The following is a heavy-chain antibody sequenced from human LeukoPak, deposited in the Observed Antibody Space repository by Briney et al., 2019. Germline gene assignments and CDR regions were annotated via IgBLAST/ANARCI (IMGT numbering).Heavy chain of an antibody. V-gene: IGHV3-23*01. Sequence: GGSLRLSCAASGFTFSSYAMSWVRQAPGKGLEWVSAISGSGGSTYYAGSVKGRFTISRDNSKNTLYLQMNSLGAEDTAVYYCAKAVAVAGRSPFDYWGQGALVTVSS. J-gene: IGHJ4*02. CDR1: GFTFSSYA. CDR3: AKAVAVAGRSPFDY. D-gene: IGHD6-19*01. CDR2: ISGSGGST.